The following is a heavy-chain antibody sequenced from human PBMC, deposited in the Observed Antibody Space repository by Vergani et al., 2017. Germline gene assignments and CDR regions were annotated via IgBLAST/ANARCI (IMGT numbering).Heavy chain of an antibody. D-gene: IGHD3-22*01. V-gene: IGHV3-30*18. CDR1: GFTFSSYG. CDR2: ISYDGSNK. Sequence: QVQLVESGGGVVQPGRSLRLSCAASGFTFSSYGMHWVRQAPGKGLEWVAVISYDGSNKYYADSVKGRFTISRDNSKNTLYLQMNSLRAEDTAVYYCAKVFYDSSGYYYAWSFDYWGQGTLVTVSS. CDR3: AKVFYDSSGYYYAWSFDY. J-gene: IGHJ4*02.